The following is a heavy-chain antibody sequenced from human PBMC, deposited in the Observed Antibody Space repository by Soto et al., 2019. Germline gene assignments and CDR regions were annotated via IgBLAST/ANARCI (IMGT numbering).Heavy chain of an antibody. V-gene: IGHV3-30*18. CDR3: AKDPDPCMGSGGTCYSHYFDY. D-gene: IGHD2-15*01. CDR1: GFTFSSYG. Sequence: PGGSLRLSCAPSGFTFSSYGMHWVRQAPGKGLEWVAVISYDGSNKYYADSVKGRFTISRDNSKNTLYLQMNSLRAEDTAVYYCAKDPDPCMGSGGTCYSHYFDYWGQGTLVTVSS. J-gene: IGHJ4*02. CDR2: ISYDGSNK.